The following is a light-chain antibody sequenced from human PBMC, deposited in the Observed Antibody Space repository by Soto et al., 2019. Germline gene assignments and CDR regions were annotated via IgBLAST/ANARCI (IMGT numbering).Light chain of an antibody. CDR2: DVT. Sequence: QSALTQPASVSGSPGQSITISCTGTSSDVGGYNYVSWYQHHPGRAPKLIIYDVTNRPSGISNRFSGSKSGNTASLTISGLQTEDEADYYCISFTSRHIYVFGTGTKLTVL. V-gene: IGLV2-14*01. J-gene: IGLJ1*01. CDR1: SSDVGGYNY. CDR3: ISFTSRHIYV.